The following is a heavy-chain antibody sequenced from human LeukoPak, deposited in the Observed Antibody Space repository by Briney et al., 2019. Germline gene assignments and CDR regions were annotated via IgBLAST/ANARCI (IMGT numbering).Heavy chain of an antibody. D-gene: IGHD4-17*01. V-gene: IGHV4-59*08. J-gene: IGHJ6*02. CDR1: GGSISSYY. Sequence: SETLSLTCTVSGGSISSYYWSWIRQPPGKGLEWIGYIYYSGSTNYNPSLKSRGTISGDTSNNQFSLKLRSVTAADTAVYYCARHVSDYGDSGPGMDVWGQGATVTVSS. CDR3: ARHVSDYGDSGPGMDV. CDR2: IYYSGST.